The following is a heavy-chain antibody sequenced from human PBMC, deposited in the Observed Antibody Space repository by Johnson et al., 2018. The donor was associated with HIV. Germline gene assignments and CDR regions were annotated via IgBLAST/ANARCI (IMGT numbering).Heavy chain of an antibody. CDR2: IKCDGSEK. CDR1: GFTFDDYA. J-gene: IGHJ3*02. Sequence: QVQLVESGGGLVQPGRSLRLSCAASGFTFDDYAMHWVRQAPGKGLEWVADIKCDGSEKYYVDSVKGRFTISRDNSKNTLYLQMNSLRAEDTAVYYCAGGSYNDAFDIWGQGTMVTVSS. V-gene: IGHV3-33*08. D-gene: IGHD1-26*01. CDR3: AGGSYNDAFDI.